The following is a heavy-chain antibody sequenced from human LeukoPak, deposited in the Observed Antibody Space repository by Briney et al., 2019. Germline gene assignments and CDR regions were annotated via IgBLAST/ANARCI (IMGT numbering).Heavy chain of an antibody. J-gene: IGHJ4*02. D-gene: IGHD6-13*01. CDR1: GFTFNSYW. CDR3: ARDLYSSSFSSSWYTMDY. CDR2: ISSDGSST. Sequence: PGGSLRLSCAASGFTFNSYWMHWVRQAPGKGLVWVSRISSDGSSTSYADSVKGRFTISRDNAKNTLYLQMNSLRAEDTAVYYCARDLYSSSFSSSWYTMDYWGQGTLVTVSS. V-gene: IGHV3-74*01.